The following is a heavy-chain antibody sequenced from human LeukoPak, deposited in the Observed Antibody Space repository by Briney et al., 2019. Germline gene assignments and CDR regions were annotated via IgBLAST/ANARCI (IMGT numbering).Heavy chain of an antibody. CDR1: GGTFSSYA. V-gene: IGHV1-69*13. Sequence: GASVKVSCKASGGTFSSYAISWVRQAPGQGLEWMGGIIPIFGTANYAQKFQGRVTITADESTSTAYMELSSLRSEDTAVYYCAGVYKYGMDVWGQGTTVIVSS. CDR3: AGVYKYGMDV. CDR2: IIPIFGTA. J-gene: IGHJ6*02.